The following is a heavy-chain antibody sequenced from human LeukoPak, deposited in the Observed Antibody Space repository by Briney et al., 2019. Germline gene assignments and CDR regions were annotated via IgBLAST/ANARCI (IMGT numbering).Heavy chain of an antibody. CDR3: AKSSIAVAGRDDAFDI. CDR2: ISGSGGST. Sequence: GGSLRLSCAASGFTFSSYAMSWVRQAPGKGLEWVSSISGSGGSTYYAYSVKGRFTISSDNSKNTLYLQMNSLRAEDTAVYYCAKSSIAVAGRDDAFDIWGQGTMVTVSS. D-gene: IGHD6-19*01. CDR1: GFTFSSYA. J-gene: IGHJ3*02. V-gene: IGHV3-23*01.